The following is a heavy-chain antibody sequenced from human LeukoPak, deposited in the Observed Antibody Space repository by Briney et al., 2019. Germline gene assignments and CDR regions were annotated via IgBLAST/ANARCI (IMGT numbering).Heavy chain of an antibody. CDR2: ISSSSSTI. D-gene: IGHD3-22*01. CDR3: AWHSSGYYYVSYYYGMDV. CDR1: GFTFSSYS. Sequence: PGGSLRLSCAASGFTFSSYSMNWVRQVPGKGLEWVSYISSSSSTIYYADSVKGRFTISRDNAKNSLYLQMNSLRAEDTAVYYCAWHSSGYYYVSYYYGMDVWGQGTTVTVSS. V-gene: IGHV3-48*04. J-gene: IGHJ6*02.